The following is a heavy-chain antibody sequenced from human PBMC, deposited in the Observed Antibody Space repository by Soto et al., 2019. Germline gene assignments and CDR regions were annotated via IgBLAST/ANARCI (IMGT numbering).Heavy chain of an antibody. CDR3: ALFPRYFDALTYDYFGMDV. V-gene: IGHV2-26*01. CDR2: IFSNDEK. D-gene: IGHD3-9*01. Sequence: QVTLKEYGPVLVKPTETLTLTCTVYGFSLSNARMGVTWIRQPPGKALEWLAHIFSNDEKSYSTALKSRLTISKDSSKSQVVVTLTNMYLVDTATYFCALFPRYFDALTYDYFGMDVWVQVTTVTVCS. J-gene: IGHJ6*02. CDR1: GFSLSNARMG.